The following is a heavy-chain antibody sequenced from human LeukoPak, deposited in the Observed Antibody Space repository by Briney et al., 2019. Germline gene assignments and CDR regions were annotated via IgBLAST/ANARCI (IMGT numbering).Heavy chain of an antibody. CDR3: ARARRVWFGELYPQPYGMDV. J-gene: IGHJ6*02. V-gene: IGHV4-30-4*01. Sequence: SETLSLTCTVSGGSISSGDYYWSWIRQPPGKGREWIGYIYYSGSTHYNPSLKSRVTISVDTSKNQFSLKLSSVTAADTAVYYCARARRVWFGELYPQPYGMDVCGQGTTVTVSS. CDR1: GGSISSGDYY. D-gene: IGHD3-10*01. CDR2: IYYSGST.